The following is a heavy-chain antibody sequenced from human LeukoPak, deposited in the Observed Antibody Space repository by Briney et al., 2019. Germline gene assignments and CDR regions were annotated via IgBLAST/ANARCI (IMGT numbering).Heavy chain of an antibody. CDR2: INHSGST. Sequence: SETLSLTCAVYGGSFSGYYWSWIRQPPGKGLEWIGEINHSGSTNYNPSLKSRVTISVVTSKNQFSLKLSSVTAADTAVYYCARGLRQARVVVVTAYFDYWGQGTLVTVSS. D-gene: IGHD2-21*02. J-gene: IGHJ4*02. CDR1: GGSFSGYY. V-gene: IGHV4-34*01. CDR3: ARGLRQARVVVVTAYFDY.